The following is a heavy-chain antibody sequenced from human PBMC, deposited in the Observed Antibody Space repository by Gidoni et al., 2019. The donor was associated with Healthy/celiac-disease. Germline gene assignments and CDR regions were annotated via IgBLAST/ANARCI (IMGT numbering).Heavy chain of an antibody. Sequence: QLQLVQSGAEVKKPGASVTVSCTASGSTFTGYYLHWVRQAPGQGLEWMGWINTNSGGTNYAENCQGWVTMTRDTSISTAYMERSRLRSDDTAVYYCARALENGSGSYSIDYWGQGTLVTVAS. CDR2: INTNSGGT. J-gene: IGHJ4*02. V-gene: IGHV1-2*04. CDR1: GSTFTGYY. CDR3: ARALENGSGSYSIDY. D-gene: IGHD3-10*01.